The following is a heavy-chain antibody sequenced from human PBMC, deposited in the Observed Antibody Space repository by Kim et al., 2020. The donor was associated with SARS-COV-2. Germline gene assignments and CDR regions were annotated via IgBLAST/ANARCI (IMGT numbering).Heavy chain of an antibody. J-gene: IGHJ5*02. CDR3: ARPMGENWFDP. CDR2: T. D-gene: IGHD3-16*01. V-gene: IGHV4-59*08. Sequence: TNYNPSLKSRVTISVDTSKNQFSLKLSSVTAADTAVYYCARPMGENWFDPWGQGTLVTVSS.